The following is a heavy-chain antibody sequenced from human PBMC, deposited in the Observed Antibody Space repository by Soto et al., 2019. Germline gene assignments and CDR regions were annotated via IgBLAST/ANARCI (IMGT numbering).Heavy chain of an antibody. J-gene: IGHJ6*02. CDR1: GYPLTAHY. CDR2: IDPDSGGT. CDR3: ARGRDPIPEDGLYYGMDV. V-gene: IGHV1-2*04. Sequence: XAVKVANKASGYPLTAHYMDWVRQAPGQGLEWMGWIDPDSGGTNYAQQFQDWVTLARDTSINTVYMDLKRLRSDDTAVYYCARGRDPIPEDGLYYGMDVWGQGTTVIVSS. D-gene: IGHD3-16*01.